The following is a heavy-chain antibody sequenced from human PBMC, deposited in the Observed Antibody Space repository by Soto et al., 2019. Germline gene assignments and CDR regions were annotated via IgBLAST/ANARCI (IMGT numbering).Heavy chain of an antibody. J-gene: IGHJ4*02. CDR1: GGSISDYY. CDR2: IYTSGST. D-gene: IGHD5-12*01. Sequence: QVQLQESGPGLVKPSETLSLTCTVSGGSISDYYWSWIRQPAGKGLEWIGRIYTSGSTDYNPSLKSRVTISIYTSKNQFSLKVTSMTAADTAVYYCARERREEIHDGYDIDYWGQGTLVTVSS. V-gene: IGHV4-4*07. CDR3: ARERREEIHDGYDIDY.